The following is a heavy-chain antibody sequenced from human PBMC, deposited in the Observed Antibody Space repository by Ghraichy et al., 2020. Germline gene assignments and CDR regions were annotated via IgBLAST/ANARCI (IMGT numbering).Heavy chain of an antibody. CDR2: ISGSGGST. D-gene: IGHD5-24*01. J-gene: IGHJ4*02. Sequence: GGSLRLSCAASGFTFSSYAMSWVRQAPGKGLEWVSVISGSGGSTYYADSVKGRFTISRDNSKNTLYLQMNSLRAEDTAVYYCAKLRGLQFFYFDYWGQGTLVTVSS. V-gene: IGHV3-23*01. CDR3: AKLRGLQFFYFDY. CDR1: GFTFSSYA.